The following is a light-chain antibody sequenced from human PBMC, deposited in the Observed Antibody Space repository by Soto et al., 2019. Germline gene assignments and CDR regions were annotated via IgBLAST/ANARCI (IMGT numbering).Light chain of an antibody. Sequence: EIVMTQSPATLSVSPGERANLSCRASQSVGSNLAWYQQKPGQAPRFLIYGASTRTTGVPARFSGSGSGTEFTLTFSSLQSEDFAVYYCQQYHNWPRGTFGQGTKVEMK. CDR1: QSVGSN. CDR2: GAS. V-gene: IGKV3-15*01. J-gene: IGKJ1*01. CDR3: QQYHNWPRGT.